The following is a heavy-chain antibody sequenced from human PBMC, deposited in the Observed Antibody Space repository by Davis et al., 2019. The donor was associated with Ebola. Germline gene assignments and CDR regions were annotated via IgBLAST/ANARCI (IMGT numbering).Heavy chain of an antibody. D-gene: IGHD2-21*02. CDR1: EFTFSGSA. CDR2: IRSKANSYAT. J-gene: IGHJ4*02. Sequence: GEYLKISCAASEFTFSGSAMHWVRQASGKGLEWVGRIRSKANSYATAYAASVKGRFTISRDDSKNTAYLQMNSLKTEDTAVYYCTRRDGGDQVWGQGTLVTVSS. V-gene: IGHV3-73*01. CDR3: TRRDGGDQV.